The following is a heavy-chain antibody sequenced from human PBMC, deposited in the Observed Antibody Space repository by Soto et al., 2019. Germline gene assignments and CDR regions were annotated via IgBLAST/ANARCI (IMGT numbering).Heavy chain of an antibody. CDR2: IYWDDDK. CDR1: GFSLSTNKVG. V-gene: IGHV2-5*02. D-gene: IGHD1-1*01. J-gene: IGHJ6*02. CDR3: APRNGTSYYYDVDV. Sequence: QITLKESGPTLVKPTQTLTLTCTFSGFSLSTNKVGVGCVRQPPGKALEWLALIYWDDDKRYSPSLKSRLSTXKXTXXNQVVLTMTNVDPVDTATYYCAPRNGTSYYYDVDVWGQGTTVTVSS.